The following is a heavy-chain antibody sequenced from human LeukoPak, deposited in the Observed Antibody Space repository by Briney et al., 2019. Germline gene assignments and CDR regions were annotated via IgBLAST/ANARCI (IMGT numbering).Heavy chain of an antibody. D-gene: IGHD4-17*01. J-gene: IGHJ4*02. Sequence: SVKVSCKASGGTFSSYAISWVRQAPGQGLEWMGGIIPIFGTANYAQKFQGRVTITADESTSTAYMELSSLRSEDTAVYYCVRGRQNYGDYPYWGQGTLVTVSS. V-gene: IGHV1-69*13. CDR2: IIPIFGTA. CDR3: VRGRQNYGDYPY. CDR1: GGTFSSYA.